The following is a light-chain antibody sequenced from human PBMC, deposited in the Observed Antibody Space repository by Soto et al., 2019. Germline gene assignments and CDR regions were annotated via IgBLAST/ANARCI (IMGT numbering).Light chain of an antibody. CDR3: QRHNNWPS. J-gene: IGKJ3*01. CDR1: QSVNSN. Sequence: EIVMTQSPATLSVSPGERATLSCRASQSVNSNLAWYQQKPGQAPRLLIYAASTRATGVPARFSGSGSGTDFTLTISSLQSEDFAVYYCQRHNNWPSFGPGTKVDIK. V-gene: IGKV3-15*01. CDR2: AAS.